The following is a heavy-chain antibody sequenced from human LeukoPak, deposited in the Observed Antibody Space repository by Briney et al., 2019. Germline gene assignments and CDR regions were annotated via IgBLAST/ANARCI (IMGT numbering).Heavy chain of an antibody. V-gene: IGHV1-18*01. CDR3: ARDWFVSEHSRLKLGP. D-gene: IGHD3-10*01. CDR2: ISAYKGNT. Sequence: GPSVNVSCKASGYTLTSYCISGVPEAPAQGLEWMGWISAYKGNTNYAQKLQGRVTMTTDTSTSTAYMELRRLRSDGTAVYYCARDWFVSEHSRLKLGPWGQGTLVTVPS. CDR1: GYTLTSYC. J-gene: IGHJ5*02.